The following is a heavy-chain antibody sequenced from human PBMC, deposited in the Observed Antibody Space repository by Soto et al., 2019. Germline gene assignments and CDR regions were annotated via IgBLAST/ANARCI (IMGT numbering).Heavy chain of an antibody. D-gene: IGHD2-15*01. CDR2: IWYDGSNK. CDR3: ARDRREKVVYFDY. V-gene: IGHV3-33*01. J-gene: IGHJ4*02. Sequence: GGSLRLSCAASGFTFSSYGMHWVRQAPGKGLEWVAVIWYDGSNKYYADSVKGRFTISRDNSKNTLYLQMNSLRAEDTAVYYCARDRREKVVYFDYWGQGTLVTVSS. CDR1: GFTFSSYG.